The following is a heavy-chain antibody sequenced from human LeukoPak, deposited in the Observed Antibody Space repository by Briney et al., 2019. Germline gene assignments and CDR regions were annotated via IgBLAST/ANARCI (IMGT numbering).Heavy chain of an antibody. Sequence: ASVKVSCKASGYTFTSYAMHWVRQAPGQRLEWMGWINAGNGNTKYSQKFQGRVTITRDTSASTAYMELSSLRSEDTAVYYCVRDKGPGCFDYWGQGTLVTVSS. CDR2: INAGNGNT. CDR3: VRDKGPGCFDY. CDR1: GYTFTSYA. J-gene: IGHJ4*02. D-gene: IGHD6-19*01. V-gene: IGHV1-3*01.